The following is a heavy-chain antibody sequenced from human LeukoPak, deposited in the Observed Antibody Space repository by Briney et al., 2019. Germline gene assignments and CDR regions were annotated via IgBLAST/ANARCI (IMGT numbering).Heavy chain of an antibody. CDR3: ARDLLKTYIVVVPAAFDP. D-gene: IGHD2-2*01. J-gene: IGHJ5*02. CDR2: ISSSSSYI. Sequence: GGSLRLSCAASGFTVSSNYMSWVRQAPGKGLEWVSSISSSSSYIYYADSVKGRFTISRDNAKNSLYLQMNSLRAEDTAVYYCARDLLKTYIVVVPAAFDPWGQGTLVTVSS. V-gene: IGHV3-21*01. CDR1: GFTVSSNY.